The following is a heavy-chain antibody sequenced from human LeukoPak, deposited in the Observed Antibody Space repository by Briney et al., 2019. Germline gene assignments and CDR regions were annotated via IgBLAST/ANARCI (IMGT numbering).Heavy chain of an antibody. CDR3: AKDKLEQRPYFFDY. D-gene: IGHD1/OR15-1a*01. J-gene: IGHJ4*02. CDR2: ISASGGST. Sequence: GGSLRLSCAASGFTFSSYGMSWVRQAPGKGLEWVSGISASGGSTYYADPVKGRFTISRDNSKNTLYLQMNSLRAEDTAVYYCAKDKLEQRPYFFDYWGQGTLVTVSS. V-gene: IGHV3-23*01. CDR1: GFTFSSYG.